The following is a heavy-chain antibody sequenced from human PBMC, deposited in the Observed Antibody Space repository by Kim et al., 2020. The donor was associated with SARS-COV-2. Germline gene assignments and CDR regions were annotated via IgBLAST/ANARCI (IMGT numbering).Heavy chain of an antibody. Sequence: ASVKVSCKASGYTFTSYAMHWVRQAPGQRLEWMGWINAGNGNTKYSQKFQGRVTITRDTSASTAYMELSSLRSEDTAVYYCARNMGGDYDYVWGSYRETRLFDYWGQGTLVTVSS. D-gene: IGHD3-16*02. J-gene: IGHJ4*02. CDR2: INAGNGNT. V-gene: IGHV1-3*01. CDR3: ARNMGGDYDYVWGSYRETRLFDY. CDR1: GYTFTSYA.